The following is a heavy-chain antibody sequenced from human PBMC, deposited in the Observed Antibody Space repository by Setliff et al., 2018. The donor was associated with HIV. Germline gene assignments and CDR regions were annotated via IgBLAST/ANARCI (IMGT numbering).Heavy chain of an antibody. J-gene: IGHJ4*02. Sequence: LRLSCAASGFTFSSYWMSWVRQAPGKGLEWVANIKQDGSEKYYVDSVKGRFTISRDNAKNSLYLQMNSLRAEDTAVYYCARYNWNPLGYRFDYWGQGTLVTVS. CDR3: ARYNWNPLGYRFDY. V-gene: IGHV3-7*03. CDR1: GFTFSSYW. D-gene: IGHD1-20*01. CDR2: IKQDGSEK.